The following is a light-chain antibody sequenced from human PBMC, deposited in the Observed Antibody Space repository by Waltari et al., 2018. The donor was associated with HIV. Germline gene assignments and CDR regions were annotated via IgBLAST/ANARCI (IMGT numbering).Light chain of an antibody. CDR1: QDISNY. Sequence: DIQMTQSPSSLSAYVGERVTITCRASQDISNYLAWFQQKAGKAPKYLIYAASSLQSGVPSKFSGSGSGTDFTLTISSLQPEDFATYFCQQYNSYPLPFGGGTKVEIK. CDR3: QQYNSYPLP. V-gene: IGKV1-16*02. CDR2: AAS. J-gene: IGKJ4*01.